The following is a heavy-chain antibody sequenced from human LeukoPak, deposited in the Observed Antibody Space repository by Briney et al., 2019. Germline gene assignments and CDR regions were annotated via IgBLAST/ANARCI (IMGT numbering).Heavy chain of an antibody. CDR2: TSHRGST. J-gene: IGHJ4*02. D-gene: IGHD2-15*01. CDR3: ARNAAHEYYFDY. V-gene: IGHV4-39*07. Sequence: SETLSLTCTVSGGSISSSSYYWGWIRQPPGKGLEWIGETSHRGSTNYNPSLKSRVTISVDKSKNQFSLKLSSVTAADTAVYYCARNAAHEYYFDYWGQGTLVTVSS. CDR1: GGSISSSSYY.